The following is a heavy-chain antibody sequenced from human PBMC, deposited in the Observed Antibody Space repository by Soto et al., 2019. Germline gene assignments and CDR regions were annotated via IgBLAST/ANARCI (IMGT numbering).Heavy chain of an antibody. Sequence: ASVKVSCKASGYTFTSYDINWVRQATGRGLEWMGWMNPNSGNTGYAQKFQGRVTMTRNTSISTAYMELSSLRSEDTAVYYCAVVRDMVVVVAANEDAYDIWGQGTMVTVSS. CDR3: AVVRDMVVVVAANEDAYDI. D-gene: IGHD2-15*01. V-gene: IGHV1-8*01. J-gene: IGHJ3*02. CDR1: GYTFTSYD. CDR2: MNPNSGNT.